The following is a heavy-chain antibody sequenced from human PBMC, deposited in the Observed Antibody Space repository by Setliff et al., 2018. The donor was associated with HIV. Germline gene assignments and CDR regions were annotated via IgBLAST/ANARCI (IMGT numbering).Heavy chain of an antibody. J-gene: IGHJ3*02. V-gene: IGHV4-38-2*02. CDR1: GYSISSGYY. D-gene: IGHD2-21*02. Sequence: ETLSLTCTVSGYSISSGYYWGWIRQPPGKGLEWVGSIYHSGTTYYNPSLKSRVTISVDTSKNQFSLKLSSVTAADTAVYYCAREGAYCGGDCRDAFDTWGQGTKVTVSS. CDR2: IYHSGTT. CDR3: AREGAYCGGDCRDAFDT.